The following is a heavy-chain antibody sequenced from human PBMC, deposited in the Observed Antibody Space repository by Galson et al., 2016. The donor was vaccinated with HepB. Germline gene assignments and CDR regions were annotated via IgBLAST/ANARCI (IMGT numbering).Heavy chain of an antibody. D-gene: IGHD3-22*01. CDR1: GYTFTSSV. V-gene: IGHV1-3*04. Sequence: SCKASGYTFTSSVMHWVRQAPGQRPEWMGFINTGNGNTKFSQKFQGRATITRDTSSTTAYLELSSLRSEDTAVYYCAIDYYETSAYDRWGQGTLVTVSS. J-gene: IGHJ5*02. CDR2: INTGNGNT. CDR3: AIDYYETSAYDR.